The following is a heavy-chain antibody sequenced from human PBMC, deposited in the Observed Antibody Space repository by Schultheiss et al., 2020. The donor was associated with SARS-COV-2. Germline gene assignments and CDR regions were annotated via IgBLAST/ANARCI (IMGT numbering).Heavy chain of an antibody. CDR1: GYTFTSYD. CDR2: MNPNSGNT. Sequence: ASVKVSCKASGYTFTSYDINWVRQATGQGLEWMGWMNPNSGNTGYAQKFQGRVTMTRNTSISTAYMELSRLRSDDTAVYYCARLSYYYYGMDVWGQGTTVTVSS. J-gene: IGHJ6*02. CDR3: ARLSYYYYGMDV. V-gene: IGHV1-8*01.